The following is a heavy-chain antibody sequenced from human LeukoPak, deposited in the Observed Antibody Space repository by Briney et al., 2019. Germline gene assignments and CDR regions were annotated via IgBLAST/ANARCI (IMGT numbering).Heavy chain of an antibody. CDR3: ARAGYYDSSGYYDY. Sequence: ASVKVSCKASGYTFTSYGISWVRQAPGQGLEWMGWISAYNGNTNYAQKLQGRVTMTTDTPTSTAYMELRSLRSDDTAVYYCARAGYYDSSGYYDYWGQGTLVTVSS. J-gene: IGHJ4*02. CDR1: GYTFTSYG. D-gene: IGHD3-22*01. V-gene: IGHV1-18*01. CDR2: ISAYNGNT.